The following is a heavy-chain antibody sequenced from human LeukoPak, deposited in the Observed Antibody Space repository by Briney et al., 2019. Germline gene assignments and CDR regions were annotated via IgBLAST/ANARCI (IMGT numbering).Heavy chain of an antibody. CDR2: IWYDGTNK. CDR3: ARSLWPADY. V-gene: IGHV3-33*01. Sequence: GGSLRLXCAASGFSFSTYGMHWVRQAPGKGLEWVAVIWYDGTNKYYAASVKGRFTISRDNSKNTVYLQMDSLRAEDTAVYYCARSLWPADYWGQGTLVTVSS. D-gene: IGHD3-10*01. J-gene: IGHJ4*02. CDR1: GFSFSTYG.